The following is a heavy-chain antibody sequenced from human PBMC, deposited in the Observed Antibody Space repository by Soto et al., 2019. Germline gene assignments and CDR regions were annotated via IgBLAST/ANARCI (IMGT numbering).Heavy chain of an antibody. CDR2: IRQDGSDK. J-gene: IGHJ4*02. V-gene: IGHV3-7*01. CDR3: VRDSYTNTWHAAAMDY. D-gene: IGHD6-13*01. CDR1: GFTFTNYW. Sequence: HPGGSLRLSCAASGFTFTNYWMTWVRQAPGKGLEWVANIRQDGSDKYYVDSVRGRFTISRANAKNSLYLQMDSLRVEDTAVYYCVRDSYTNTWHAAAMDYWGQGTLVTVSS.